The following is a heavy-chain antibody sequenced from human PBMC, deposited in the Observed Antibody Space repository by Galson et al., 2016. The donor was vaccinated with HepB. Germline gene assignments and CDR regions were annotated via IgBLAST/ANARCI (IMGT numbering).Heavy chain of an antibody. Sequence: SLRLSCAASGFAFSGSAMHWVRQAPGKGLEWVAAISYHGSDKYYAGSVKDRVTISRDNSNNTLYLQMTSPSPEDTAVYYCARDKSFYYYGMDVWGQGTTVTVSS. CDR2: ISYHGSDK. CDR1: GFAFSGSA. CDR3: ARDKSFYYYGMDV. J-gene: IGHJ6*02. V-gene: IGHV3-30-3*01.